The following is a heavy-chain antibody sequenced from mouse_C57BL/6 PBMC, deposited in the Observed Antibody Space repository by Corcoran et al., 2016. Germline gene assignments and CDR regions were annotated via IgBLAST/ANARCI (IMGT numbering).Heavy chain of an antibody. CDR1: GFNIKDYY. J-gene: IGHJ1*02. CDR3: ASSITTAYFDG. Sequence: EVQLQQSGAELVKPGASVKLSCTASGFNIKDYYMHWVKQRTEQGLEWIGRIDPEDGETKYAPKFQGKATITADTSSNTAYLQRSSLTSEDTAGDYCASSITTAYFDGWGTGTSVTVSS. CDR2: IDPEDGET. V-gene: IGHV14-2*01. D-gene: IGHD1-2*01.